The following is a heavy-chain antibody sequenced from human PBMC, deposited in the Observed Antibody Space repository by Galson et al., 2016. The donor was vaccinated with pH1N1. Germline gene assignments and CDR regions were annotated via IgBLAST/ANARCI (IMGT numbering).Heavy chain of an antibody. CDR1: GLTVGSHH. CDR3: ARDEYYYDTSGTSHYFEH. D-gene: IGHD3-22*01. CDR2: IYSGGST. J-gene: IGHJ4*02. V-gene: IGHV3-53*01. Sequence: ETLSLTCSASGLTVGSHHMSWVRQAPGKGLEWVSVIYSGGSTYYTDSVKGRLTISRDNSRKTLYLQMNSLRAEDTAVYYCARDEYYYDTSGTSHYFEHWGQGTLVTVSS.